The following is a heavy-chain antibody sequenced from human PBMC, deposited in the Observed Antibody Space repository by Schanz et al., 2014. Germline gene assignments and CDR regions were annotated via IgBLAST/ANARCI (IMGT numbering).Heavy chain of an antibody. J-gene: IGHJ6*02. D-gene: IGHD3-9*01. CDR3: AKVDRTRYYAMDV. Sequence: QVQLVQSGAEVMKPGSSVKVSCKASGYTFTSYYMHWVRQAPGQGLEWMGIINPSGGSTSYAQKFQGRVTMTRDTSTSTVYMEVSGLRSEDTAVYYCAKVDRTRYYAMDVWGQGTTVTVSS. V-gene: IGHV1-46*01. CDR2: INPSGGST. CDR1: GYTFTSYY.